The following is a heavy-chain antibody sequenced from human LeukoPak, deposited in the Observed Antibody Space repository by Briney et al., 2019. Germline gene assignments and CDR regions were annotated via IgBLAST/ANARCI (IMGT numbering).Heavy chain of an antibody. CDR1: GYTFTGYY. CDR3: ARDHLWGGTVTTDAFDI. V-gene: IGHV1-2*04. D-gene: IGHD4-17*01. CDR2: INPNSGGT. J-gene: IGHJ3*02. Sequence: GASVKVSCKASGYTFTGYYMHWVRQAPGQGLEWMGWINPNSGGTNYAQKFQGWVTMTRDTSISTAYMELSRLRSDDTAVYYCARDHLWGGTVTTDAFDIWGQGTMVTVSS.